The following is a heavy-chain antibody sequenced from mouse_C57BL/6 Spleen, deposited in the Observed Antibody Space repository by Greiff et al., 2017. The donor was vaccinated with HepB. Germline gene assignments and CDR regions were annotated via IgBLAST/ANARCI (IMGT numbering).Heavy chain of an antibody. D-gene: IGHD2-4*01. CDR1: GFTFSSYG. CDR3: ARQGLRPFFDY. Sequence: EVQVVESGGDLVKPGGSLKLSCAASGFTFSSYGMSWVRQTPDKRLEWVATISSGGSYTYYPDSVKGRFTISRDNAKNTLYLQMSSLKSEDTAMYYCARQGLRPFFDYWGQGTTLTVSS. J-gene: IGHJ2*01. V-gene: IGHV5-6*01. CDR2: ISSGGSYT.